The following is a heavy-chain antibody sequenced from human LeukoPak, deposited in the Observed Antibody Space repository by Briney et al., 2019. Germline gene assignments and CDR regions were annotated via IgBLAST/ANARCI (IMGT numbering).Heavy chain of an antibody. D-gene: IGHD2-15*01. Sequence: PSETLSLTCAVSGGSMGSYYWSWIRQPPGKGLEWIGYGHYSGSTNYNPSLKSRVTISVDTSKNQFSLKLSSVTAADTAVYYCARVPHYCSGGSCYSNWFDPWGQGTLVTVSS. CDR2: GHYSGST. V-gene: IGHV4-59*12. CDR3: ARVPHYCSGGSCYSNWFDP. J-gene: IGHJ5*02. CDR1: GGSMGSYY.